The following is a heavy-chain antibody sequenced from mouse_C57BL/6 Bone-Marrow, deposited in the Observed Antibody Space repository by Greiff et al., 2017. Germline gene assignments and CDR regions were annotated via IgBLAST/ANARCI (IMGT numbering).Heavy chain of an antibody. J-gene: IGHJ2*01. Sequence: EVMLVESGGGLVQSGRSLRLSCATSGFTFSDFYMEWVRQAPGKGLEWIAASRNKANDYTTEYSASVKGRFIVSRDTSQSILYLQMNALRAEDTAIYYCARDADGPFDYWGQGTTLTVSS. D-gene: IGHD2-3*01. CDR3: ARDADGPFDY. CDR1: GFTFSDFY. V-gene: IGHV7-1*01. CDR2: SRNKANDYTT.